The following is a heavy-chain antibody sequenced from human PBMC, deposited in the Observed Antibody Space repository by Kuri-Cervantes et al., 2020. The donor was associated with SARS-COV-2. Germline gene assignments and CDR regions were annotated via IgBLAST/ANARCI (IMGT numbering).Heavy chain of an antibody. CDR2: INHSGST. CDR3: ARDRYSSSLFYYYYMDV. J-gene: IGHJ6*03. CDR1: GGSFSGYY. V-gene: IGHV4-34*01. D-gene: IGHD6-6*01. Sequence: SETLSLTCAVYGGSFSGYYWSWIRQPPGKGLEWIGEINHSGSTNYNPSLKSRVTISVDTSKNRFSLKLSSVTAADTAVYYCARDRYSSSLFYYYYMDVWGKGTTVTVSS.